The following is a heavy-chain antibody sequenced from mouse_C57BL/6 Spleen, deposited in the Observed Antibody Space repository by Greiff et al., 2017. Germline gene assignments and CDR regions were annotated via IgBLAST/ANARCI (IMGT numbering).Heavy chain of an antibody. J-gene: IGHJ3*01. CDR1: GYAFSSSW. V-gene: IGHV1-82*01. CDR3: ETYYSNYPFAY. Sequence: QVQLQQSGPELVKPGASVKISCKASGYAFSSSWMNWVKQRPGKGLEWIGRIYPGDGDTNYNGKFKGKATLTADKSSSTAYMQLSSLTSEDSAVYFCETYYSNYPFAYWGQGTLVTVSA. D-gene: IGHD2-5*01. CDR2: IYPGDGDT.